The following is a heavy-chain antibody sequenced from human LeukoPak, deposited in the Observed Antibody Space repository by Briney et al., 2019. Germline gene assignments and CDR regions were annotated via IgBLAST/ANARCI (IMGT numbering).Heavy chain of an antibody. CDR3: ARETPDSSSWTAFDF. CDR2: INHSGGT. V-gene: IGHV4-34*01. D-gene: IGHD6-13*01. CDR1: GGSFSGYY. J-gene: IGHJ4*02. Sequence: SETLSLTCAVYGGSFSGYYWSWIRQPPGKGLEWIGEINHSGGTKYNPSLKSRVTISVDTSKNQFSLKLSSVTAADTAMYYCARETPDSSSWTAFDFWGQGTLVTVSS.